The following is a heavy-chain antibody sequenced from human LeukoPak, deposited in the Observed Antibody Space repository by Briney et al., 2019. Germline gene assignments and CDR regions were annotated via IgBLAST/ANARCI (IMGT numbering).Heavy chain of an antibody. V-gene: IGHV4-31*03. D-gene: IGHD3-22*01. CDR2: IYYSGST. Sequence: SETLSLTCTVSGGSISSGGYYWSWIRQHPGEGLEWIGNIYYSGSTYYNPSLKSRLTISVDTSKNQFSLKLSSVTAADTAVYCCARALGSSGYGWFDPWGQGTLVTVSS. CDR3: ARALGSSGYGWFDP. J-gene: IGHJ5*02. CDR1: GGSISSGGYY.